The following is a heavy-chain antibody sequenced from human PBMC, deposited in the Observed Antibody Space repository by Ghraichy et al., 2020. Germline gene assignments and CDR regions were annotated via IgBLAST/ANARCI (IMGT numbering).Heavy chain of an antibody. CDR3: ARFHSVTISYYGMDV. CDR1: GGSISSGGYY. Sequence: SQTLSLTCTVSGGSISSGGYYWSWIRQHPGKGLEWIGYIYYSGSTYYNPSLKSRVTISVDTSKNQFSLKLSSVTAADTAVYYCARFHSVTISYYGMDVWGQGTTVTVSS. CDR2: IYYSGST. J-gene: IGHJ6*02. V-gene: IGHV4-31*03. D-gene: IGHD4-17*01.